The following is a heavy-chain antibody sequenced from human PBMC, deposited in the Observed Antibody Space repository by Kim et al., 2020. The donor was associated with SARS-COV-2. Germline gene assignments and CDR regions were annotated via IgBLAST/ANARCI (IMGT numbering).Heavy chain of an antibody. J-gene: IGHJ6*02. D-gene: IGHD4-17*01. CDR1: GGSISSASYY. CDR3: ARDDLPPPTGRYSMDV. Sequence: SETLSLTCTVSGGSISSASYYWSWVRQPAGKGLEWIGHVYGHIYTSEYNPSLRSRVTISVDTSKNQFSLKLSSVTAADTGVYYCARDDLPPPTGRYSMDVWGQGATVIVSS. V-gene: IGHV4-61*09. CDR2: VYGHIYTS.